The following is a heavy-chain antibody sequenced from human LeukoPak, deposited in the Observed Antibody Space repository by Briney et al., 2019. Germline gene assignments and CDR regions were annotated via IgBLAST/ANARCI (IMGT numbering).Heavy chain of an antibody. V-gene: IGHV4-38-2*01. D-gene: IGHD3-22*01. Sequence: SETLSLTCAVSGYSISSGYYWGWIRQPPGKGLEWIGSIYHSGSTYYNPSLKSRVTISVDTSKNQFSLKLSSVTAADTAVYYCYITMVVVVGNYFDYWGQGTLVTVSS. CDR3: YITMVVVVGNYFDY. CDR2: IYHSGST. J-gene: IGHJ4*02. CDR1: GYSISSGYY.